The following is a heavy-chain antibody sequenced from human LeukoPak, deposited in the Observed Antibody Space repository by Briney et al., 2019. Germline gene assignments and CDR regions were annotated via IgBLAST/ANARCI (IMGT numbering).Heavy chain of an antibody. V-gene: IGHV4-31*03. J-gene: IGHJ5*02. CDR1: GGSISSGDYY. CDR3: ARALYSSSKLNWFDP. Sequence: PSETLSLTCTVSGGSISSGDYYWSWIRQHPGRGLEWFGYIYYSGSTYYNPSLKSRVTISVDTSKNQFSLKLSSVTAADTAVYYCARALYSSSKLNWFDPWGQGTLVTVSS. CDR2: IYYSGST. D-gene: IGHD6-6*01.